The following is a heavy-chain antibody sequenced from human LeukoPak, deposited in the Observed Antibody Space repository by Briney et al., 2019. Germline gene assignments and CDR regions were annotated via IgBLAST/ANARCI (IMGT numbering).Heavy chain of an antibody. Sequence: SETLSLTCTVSGGSISSSSYYWGWIRQPPGKGLEWIGSIYYSGSTYYNPSLKSRVTISVDTSKNQFSPKLSSVTAADTAVYYCARDPVHSGAHWGQGTLVTVSS. D-gene: IGHD6-19*01. V-gene: IGHV4-39*07. CDR2: IYYSGST. CDR1: GGSISSSSYY. J-gene: IGHJ4*02. CDR3: ARDPVHSGAH.